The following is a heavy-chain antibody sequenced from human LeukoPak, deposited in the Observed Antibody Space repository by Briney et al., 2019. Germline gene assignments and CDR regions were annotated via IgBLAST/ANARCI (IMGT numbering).Heavy chain of an antibody. CDR3: ARVRVVPAADPYYYYYMDV. V-gene: IGHV1-69*13. Sequence: ASVKVSCKASGYTFTGYYMHWVRQAPGQGLEWMGGIIPIFGTANYAQKFQGRVTITADESTSTAYMELSSLRSEDTAVYYCARVRVVPAADPYYYYYMDVWGKGTTVTISS. J-gene: IGHJ6*03. D-gene: IGHD2-2*01. CDR1: GYTFTGYY. CDR2: IIPIFGTA.